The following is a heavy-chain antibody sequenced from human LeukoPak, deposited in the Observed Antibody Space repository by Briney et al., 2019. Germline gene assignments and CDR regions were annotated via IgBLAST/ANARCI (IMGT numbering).Heavy chain of an antibody. V-gene: IGHV1-2*02. CDR3: ARERYSSSLTPILPFDY. J-gene: IGHJ4*02. CDR2: INPNSGGT. D-gene: IGHD6-13*01. Sequence: ASVKVSCKASGYTFTGYYMHWVRQAPGQGLEWMGWINPNSGGTNYAQKFQGRVTMTRDTSISTAYMELSRLRSDDTAVYYCARERYSSSLTPILPFDYWGQGTLVTVSS. CDR1: GYTFTGYY.